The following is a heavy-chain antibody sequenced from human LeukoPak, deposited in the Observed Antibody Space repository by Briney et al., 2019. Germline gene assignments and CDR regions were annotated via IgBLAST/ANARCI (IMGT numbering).Heavy chain of an antibody. V-gene: IGHV4-39*01. D-gene: IGHD6-13*01. CDR2: IYYSGST. CDR1: GGSISSSSYY. J-gene: IGHJ3*02. Sequence: SETLSLTCTVSGGSISSSSYYWGWIRQPPGKGLEWIGSIYYSGSTYYNTSLKSRVTISVDTSKNQFSLKLSSVTAADTAAYYCARQYSSSWYEFAFDIWGQGTMVTVSS. CDR3: ARQYSSSWYEFAFDI.